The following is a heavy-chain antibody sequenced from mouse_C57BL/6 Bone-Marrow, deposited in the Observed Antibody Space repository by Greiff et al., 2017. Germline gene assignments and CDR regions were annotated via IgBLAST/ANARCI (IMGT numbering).Heavy chain of an antibody. V-gene: IGHV5-6*01. CDR3: ARGRGQLSYFDY. CDR1: GFTFSSYG. CDR2: ISSGGSYT. J-gene: IGHJ2*01. D-gene: IGHD3-2*02. Sequence: DVHLVESGGDLVKPGGSLKLSCAASGFTFSSYGMSWVRQTPDKRLEWVATISSGGSYTYYPDSVKGRFTISRDNAKNTLYLQMSSLKSEDTAMYYCARGRGQLSYFDYWGQGTTLTVSS.